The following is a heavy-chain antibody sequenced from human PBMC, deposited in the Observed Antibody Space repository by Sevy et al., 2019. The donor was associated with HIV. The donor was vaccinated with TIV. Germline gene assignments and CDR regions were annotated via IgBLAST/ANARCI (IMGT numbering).Heavy chain of an antibody. J-gene: IGHJ5*02. CDR2: IYPGHSDT. CDR1: GYSFTSYW. CDR3: ARTQIVVGSGGFDP. V-gene: IGHV5-51*01. D-gene: IGHD2-2*01. Sequence: EESLKISCKGSGYSFTSYWIGWVRQMSGKGLQLMGIIYPGHSDTRHSPSFQGQVTISAVKSISTAYLQWSSLKASDTAMYYCARTQIVVGSGGFDPWGQGTLVTVSS.